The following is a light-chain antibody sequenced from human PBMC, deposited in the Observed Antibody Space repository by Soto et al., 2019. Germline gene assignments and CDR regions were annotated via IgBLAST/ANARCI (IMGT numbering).Light chain of an antibody. Sequence: DIQMTQSPSTLSASVGDRVTITCRPNQSISSWLAWYQQKPGKAPEVLIYKASSLESGVPSRFSGSGSGTEFTLTISSLQPDDFATYYCQQYSTYPWTFGQGTKVEIK. CDR1: QSISSW. J-gene: IGKJ1*01. V-gene: IGKV1-5*03. CDR3: QQYSTYPWT. CDR2: KAS.